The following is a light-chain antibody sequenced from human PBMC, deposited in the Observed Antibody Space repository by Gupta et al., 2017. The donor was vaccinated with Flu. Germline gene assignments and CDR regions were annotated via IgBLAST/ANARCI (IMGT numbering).Light chain of an antibody. CDR3: CSYAGSSAVWV. CDR2: KNN. J-gene: IGLJ1*01. V-gene: IGLV2-23*02. CDR1: TSDIGTYDL. Sequence: ITVSCTGTTSDIGTYDLVSWYQQHPDQAPRLMIYKNNKRPSGIADRFSGSKSGTTAALTIPGLRAEDEADYYCCSYAGSSAVWVFGTGTKVTVL.